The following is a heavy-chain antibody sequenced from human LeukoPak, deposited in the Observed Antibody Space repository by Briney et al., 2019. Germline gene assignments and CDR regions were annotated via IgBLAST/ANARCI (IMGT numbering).Heavy chain of an antibody. CDR2: MNPNSGNT. CDR3: ARDLLIAAAGML. D-gene: IGHD6-13*01. CDR1: GYTFTSYD. Sequence: ASVKVSCKASGYTFTSYDINWVRQATGQGLEWMGWMNPNSGNTGYAQKFQGRVTMTRNTSISTAYMELSSLRAEDTAVYYCARDLLIAAAGMLWGQGTLVTVSS. V-gene: IGHV1-8*02. J-gene: IGHJ4*02.